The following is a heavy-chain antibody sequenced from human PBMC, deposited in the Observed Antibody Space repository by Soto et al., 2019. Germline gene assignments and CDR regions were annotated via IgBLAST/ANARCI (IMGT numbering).Heavy chain of an antibody. CDR2: IIPIFGTA. D-gene: IGHD2-2*01. J-gene: IGHJ6*02. CDR1: GGTFSIYA. V-gene: IGHV1-69*13. Sequence: SVKVSCKASGGTFSIYAISWVLQSPVQWLDWMGGIIPIFGTANYAQKFQGRVTITADESTSTAYMELSSLRSEDTAVYYCAREGCSSTSCSWGVHHGMDVWGQGTTVTVSS. CDR3: AREGCSSTSCSWGVHHGMDV.